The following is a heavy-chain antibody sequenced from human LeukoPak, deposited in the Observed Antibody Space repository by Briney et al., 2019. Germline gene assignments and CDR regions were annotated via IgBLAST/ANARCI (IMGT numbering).Heavy chain of an antibody. CDR3: ARDGAVPLDY. D-gene: IGHD6-19*01. Sequence: SVKVSCKTSGGTFSSYATSWVRQAPGQGLEWMGGIIPIFGTANYAQKFQGRVTITADESTSTAYMELSSLRSEDTAVYYCARDGAVPLDYWGQGTLVTVSS. CDR1: GGTFSSYA. J-gene: IGHJ4*02. CDR2: IIPIFGTA. V-gene: IGHV1-69*01.